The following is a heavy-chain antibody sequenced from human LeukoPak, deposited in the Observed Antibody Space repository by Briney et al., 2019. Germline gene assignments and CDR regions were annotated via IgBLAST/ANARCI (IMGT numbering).Heavy chain of an antibody. CDR1: GYTFTSYD. Sequence: ASVKVSCKASGYTFTSYDINWVRQATGQGLEWMGWMNPNSGNTGYAQKFQGRVTMTRNTSISTAYMELSSLRSEDTAVYYCARYCSSTSCYGENAFDIWGQGTMVTVSS. J-gene: IGHJ3*02. CDR3: ARYCSSTSCYGENAFDI. D-gene: IGHD2-2*01. CDR2: MNPNSGNT. V-gene: IGHV1-8*01.